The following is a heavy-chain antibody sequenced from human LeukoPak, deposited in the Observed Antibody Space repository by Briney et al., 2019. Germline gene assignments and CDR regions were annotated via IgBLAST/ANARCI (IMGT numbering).Heavy chain of an antibody. CDR1: GFTVSNNY. Sequence: GGSLRLSCAASGFTVSNNYMSWVRQAPGKGLEWVSVIYSGGGTNSADSVKGRFTISRDNSKNTLYLQMDSLRDDDTAMYFCTRDLAAVPGPRMDVWGQGTTVTVSS. J-gene: IGHJ6*02. CDR2: IYSGGGT. D-gene: IGHD6-19*01. V-gene: IGHV3-53*01. CDR3: TRDLAAVPGPRMDV.